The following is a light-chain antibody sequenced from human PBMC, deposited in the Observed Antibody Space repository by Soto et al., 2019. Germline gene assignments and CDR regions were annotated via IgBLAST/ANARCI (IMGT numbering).Light chain of an antibody. CDR2: AAS. J-gene: IGKJ5*01. CDR3: QQLNSYPFT. CDR1: QGISSY. V-gene: IGKV1-9*01. Sequence: DLQLTQSPSFLSASVGDRVTMTCRASQGISSYLAWYQQKPGKAPKLLIYAASTLQSGVPSRFSGSGSVTEFTLTISSLQPEDFATYYCQQLNSYPFTFGQGTRLEIK.